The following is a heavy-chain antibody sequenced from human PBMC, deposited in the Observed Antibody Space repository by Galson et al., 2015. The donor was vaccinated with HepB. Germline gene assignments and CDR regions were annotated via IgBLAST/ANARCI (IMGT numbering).Heavy chain of an antibody. V-gene: IGHV3-66*01. J-gene: IGHJ4*02. CDR3: VRVGEMATIGNFDY. Sequence: SLRLPCSASGFTVSSHYMSWVRPAPGKGLEWVLVIYSGGSTYYADSVKGRFTISRDNSKNMLYLQMNSLSAEDTAVYYCVRVGEMATIGNFDYWGQGTLVTVSS. D-gene: IGHD5-24*01. CDR2: IYSGGST. CDR1: GFTVSSHY.